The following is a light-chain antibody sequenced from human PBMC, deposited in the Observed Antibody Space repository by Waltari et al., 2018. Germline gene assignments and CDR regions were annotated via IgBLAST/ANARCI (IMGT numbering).Light chain of an antibody. CDR3: ASWDDTLNGPV. Sequence: QSVLTQPPSASGAPGQRVTISCSASSSTVGGNPVSWYQQLPGTAPKLLIRNNNRRPSGVPNLFSGSKSGTSASLAISGLQSEDEAYYYCASWDDTLNGPVFGGGTKLTVL. V-gene: IGLV1-44*01. CDR2: NNN. J-gene: IGLJ3*02. CDR1: SSTVGGNP.